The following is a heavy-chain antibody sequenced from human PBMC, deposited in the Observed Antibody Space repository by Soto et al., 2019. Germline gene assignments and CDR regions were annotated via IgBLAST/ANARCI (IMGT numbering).Heavy chain of an antibody. Sequence: PGGSLRLSCAASGFTFGASALQWVRQASGKGLEWLGRVGSKGETYATTYAASVKGRFTISRDDSKKTAYLQMNNLESEDTAVYYCGAYCTGGSCYPPYYFDYWGWGTLVTVSS. V-gene: IGHV3-73*01. CDR3: GAYCTGGSCYPPYYFDY. J-gene: IGHJ4*02. D-gene: IGHD2-15*01. CDR2: VGSKGETYAT. CDR1: GFTFGASA.